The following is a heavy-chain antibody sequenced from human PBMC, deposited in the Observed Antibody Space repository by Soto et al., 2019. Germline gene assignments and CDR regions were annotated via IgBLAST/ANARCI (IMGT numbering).Heavy chain of an antibody. D-gene: IGHD3-16*01. CDR2: IYYSGST. CDR3: ARWFGDY. CDR1: GGSISSGGYY. J-gene: IGHJ4*02. V-gene: IGHV4-31*03. Sequence: QVQLQESGPGLVKPSQTLSLTCTFSGGSISSGGYYWSWSRRHPGKGPEWIGYIYYSGSTYYNPSLKSRVTVSVDTSKNQFALKLSSVTAADTAVYYCARWFGDYWGQGTLVTVSS.